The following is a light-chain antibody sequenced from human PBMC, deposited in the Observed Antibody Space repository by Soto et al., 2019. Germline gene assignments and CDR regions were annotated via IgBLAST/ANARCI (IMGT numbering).Light chain of an antibody. CDR3: AAWDDSRNGVV. CDR2: SNN. Sequence: QSVLTQPPSASGTPGQRVTISCSGSSSNIGSNTVNWYQQLPGTAPKLLIYSNNQRPSAVPDRFSGSKSGTSSSLAISGLLSEDEADYYCAAWDDSRNGVVFGGGTKLTVL. CDR1: SSNIGSNT. J-gene: IGLJ2*01. V-gene: IGLV1-44*01.